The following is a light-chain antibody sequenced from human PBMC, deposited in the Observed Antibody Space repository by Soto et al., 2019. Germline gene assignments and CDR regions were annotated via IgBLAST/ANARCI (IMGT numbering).Light chain of an antibody. Sequence: HMTQTPFKLVAFVRENVSITCRASQSIDTWSAWHQQKPGRPPKLLISKASTLESGVPSRFSASGSGTEFSLTINSLQADDFATYYCQHYNSYSEAFGQGTKVDIK. CDR2: KAS. CDR1: QSIDTW. V-gene: IGKV1-5*03. CDR3: QHYNSYSEA. J-gene: IGKJ1*01.